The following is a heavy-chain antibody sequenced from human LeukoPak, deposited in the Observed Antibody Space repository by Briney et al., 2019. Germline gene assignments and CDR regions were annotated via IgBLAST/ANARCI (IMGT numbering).Heavy chain of an antibody. Sequence: GGSLRLSCAASGFTFSNYNMNWVRQAPGKGLVWVPRVSDDGSTTTYADSVKGRFTISRDNAKNTLYLQLNSLRPDDTAVYYCVRHNAARAFDIWGQGTMVIVSS. V-gene: IGHV3-74*03. CDR2: VSDDGSTT. D-gene: IGHD1-1*01. J-gene: IGHJ3*02. CDR1: GFTFSNYN. CDR3: VRHNAARAFDI.